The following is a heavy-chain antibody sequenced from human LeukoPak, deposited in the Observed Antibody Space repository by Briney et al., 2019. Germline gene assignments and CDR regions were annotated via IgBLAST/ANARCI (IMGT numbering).Heavy chain of an antibody. D-gene: IGHD3-9*01. CDR1: GYPFTTYG. CDR2: INTYNGDT. J-gene: IGHJ5*02. V-gene: IGHV1-18*01. CDR3: AREWWGYDVLTGDNWFDP. Sequence: ASVKVSCKASGYPFTTYGINWVRQAPGQGLEWMGWINTYNGDTNYAQKFQGRGTMTTDTSTSTVYIELRSLTSDDTAAYYCAREWWGYDVLTGDNWFDPWGQETLVTVSS.